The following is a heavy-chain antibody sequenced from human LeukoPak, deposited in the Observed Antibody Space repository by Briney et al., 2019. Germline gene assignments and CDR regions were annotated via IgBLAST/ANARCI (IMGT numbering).Heavy chain of an antibody. J-gene: IGHJ6*03. CDR3: ARGGGAAAGRYYYYYYYMNV. V-gene: IGHV4-59*01. CDR2: IYYSGST. CDR1: GGSISSYY. D-gene: IGHD6-13*01. Sequence: SETLSLTCTVSGGSISSYYWSWIRQPPGKGLEWIGYIYYSGSTNYNPFLKSRVTISVDTSKNQFSLKLSSVTAADTAVYYCARGGGAAAGRYYYYYYYMNVWGKGTTVTVSS.